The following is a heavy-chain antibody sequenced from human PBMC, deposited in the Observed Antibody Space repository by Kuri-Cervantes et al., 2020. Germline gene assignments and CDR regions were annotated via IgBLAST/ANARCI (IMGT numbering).Heavy chain of an antibody. J-gene: IGHJ5*02. CDR2: ISGSGTTT. D-gene: IGHD1-26*01. CDR1: GFTFNAYG. V-gene: IGHV3-23*01. Sequence: GESLKISCAVSGFTFNAYGMSWARQVPGRGLEWVSAISGSGTTTSYADSVKGRFTISRDDAKNSLYLQMNSLRDEDTAVYYCARDRGVGWFDPWGQGTLVTVSS. CDR3: ARDRGVGWFDP.